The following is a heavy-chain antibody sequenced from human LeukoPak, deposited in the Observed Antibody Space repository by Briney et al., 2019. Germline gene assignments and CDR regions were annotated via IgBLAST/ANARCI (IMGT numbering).Heavy chain of an antibody. D-gene: IGHD6-19*01. CDR1: AGSIXSYY. CDR3: ARDGYSSGWYPGYYYYYGMDV. J-gene: IGHJ6*02. CDR2: XYYSGST. Sequence: SETLSLTCTVSAGSIXSYYWSWIRQPPGKGLEWXXXXYYSGSTNYNPSLKSRVTISVDTSKNQFSLKLSSVTAADTALYYCARDGYSSGWYPGYYYYYGMDVWGQGSTVTVSS. V-gene: IGHV4-59*01.